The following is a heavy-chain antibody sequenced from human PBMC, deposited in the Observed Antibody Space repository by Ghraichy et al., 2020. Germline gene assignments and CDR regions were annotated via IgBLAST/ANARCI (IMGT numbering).Heavy chain of an antibody. CDR3: ARDGGLYYFDSGTYILASPYYFDY. CDR2: IYHSGTT. D-gene: IGHD3-10*01. Sequence: SQTLSLTCAVSGFSISSGYYWAWIRQPPGKGLEWIGSIYHSGTTYYNPSLKSRVTISVDTSKNHFSLKLTSVTAADTAVYYCARDGGLYYFDSGTYILASPYYFDYWGQGTLVTVSS. V-gene: IGHV4-38-2*02. J-gene: IGHJ4*02. CDR1: GFSISSGYY.